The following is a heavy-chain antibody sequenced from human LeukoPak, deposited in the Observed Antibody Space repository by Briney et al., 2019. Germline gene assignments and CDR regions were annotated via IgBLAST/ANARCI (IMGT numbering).Heavy chain of an antibody. J-gene: IGHJ5*02. V-gene: IGHV1-2*02. Sequence: ASVKVSCKASGYTXTGYYMHGVRQAPGQGLEWMAWINPNSGGTNYAQKFQGRVTMTRDTSISTAYMELSRLRSDDTAVYYCARELQYSSSWYNWFDPWGQGTLVTVSS. CDR3: ARELQYSSSWYNWFDP. CDR1: GYTXTGYY. CDR2: INPNSGGT. D-gene: IGHD6-13*01.